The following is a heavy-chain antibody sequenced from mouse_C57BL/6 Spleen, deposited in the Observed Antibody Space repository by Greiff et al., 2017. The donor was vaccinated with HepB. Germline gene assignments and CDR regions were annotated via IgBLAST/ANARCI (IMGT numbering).Heavy chain of an antibody. J-gene: IGHJ2*01. Sequence: VQLQQSGAELVKPGASVKISCKASGYAFSSYWMNWVKQRPGKGLEWIGQIYPGDGDTNYNGKFKGKATLTADKSSSTAYMQLSSLTSEDSAVYFCARSEASTVVAPGYWSQGTTLTVSS. CDR2: IYPGDGDT. V-gene: IGHV1-80*01. CDR3: ARSEASTVVAPGY. CDR1: GYAFSSYW. D-gene: IGHD1-1*01.